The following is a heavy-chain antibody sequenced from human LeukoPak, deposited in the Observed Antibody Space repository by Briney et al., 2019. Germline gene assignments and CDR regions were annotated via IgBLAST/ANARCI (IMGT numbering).Heavy chain of an antibody. D-gene: IGHD3-22*01. J-gene: IGHJ4*02. CDR2: ISSSSSYI. V-gene: IGHV3-21*04. CDR3: AKLPMIVVVITTNYFDY. Sequence: GGSLRLSCAASGFTFSSYSMNWVRQAPGKGLEWVSSISSSSSYIYYADSVKGRFTISRDNAKNSLYLQMNSLRAEDTAVYYCAKLPMIVVVITTNYFDYWGQGTLVTVSS. CDR1: GFTFSSYS.